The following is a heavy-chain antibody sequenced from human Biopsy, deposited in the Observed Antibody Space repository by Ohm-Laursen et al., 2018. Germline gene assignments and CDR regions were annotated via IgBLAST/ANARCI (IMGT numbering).Heavy chain of an antibody. CDR1: GFTFSAPA. D-gene: IGHD3-10*01. CDR3: TLEGAGFDN. V-gene: IGHV3-73*01. Sequence: SLRLSCTASGFTFSAPAVHWVRQASGKGLEWVGRIRSKAKSYGTAYAASVTGRFTISRNDSKNTTYLQMNSLKTEDTAVYYCTLEGAGFDNWGQGTLVTVSS. CDR2: IRSKAKSYGT. J-gene: IGHJ4*02.